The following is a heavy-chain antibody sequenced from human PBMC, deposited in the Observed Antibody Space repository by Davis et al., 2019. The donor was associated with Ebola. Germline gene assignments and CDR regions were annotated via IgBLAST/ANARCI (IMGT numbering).Heavy chain of an antibody. J-gene: IGHJ4*02. V-gene: IGHV1-18*01. CDR2: ISAYNGNT. CDR1: EYTLTELS. D-gene: IGHD6-19*01. CDR3: VCSSWHDY. Sequence: ASVKVSCKVSEYTLTELSIHWVRQAPGQGLEWLGWISAYNGNTNYAQSLQGRLIMTRDTSSSTAYMELRSLTSDDTAVYFCVCSSWHDYWGQGTLVTVSS.